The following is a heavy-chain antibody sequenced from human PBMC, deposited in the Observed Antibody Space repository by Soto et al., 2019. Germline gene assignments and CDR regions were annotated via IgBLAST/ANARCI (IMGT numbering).Heavy chain of an antibody. CDR1: GGSISSSSYY. CDR3: ARHWLGWELLLGVPWSLYGMDV. CDR2: IYYSGST. V-gene: IGHV4-39*01. D-gene: IGHD1-26*01. Sequence: QLQLQESGPGLVKPSETLSLTCTVSGGSISSSSYYWGWIRQPPGKGLEWIGSIYYSGSTYYNPSLKSRVTISVDTSKNQFSLKLSSVTAADTAVYYCARHWLGWELLLGVPWSLYGMDVWGQGTTVTVSS. J-gene: IGHJ6*02.